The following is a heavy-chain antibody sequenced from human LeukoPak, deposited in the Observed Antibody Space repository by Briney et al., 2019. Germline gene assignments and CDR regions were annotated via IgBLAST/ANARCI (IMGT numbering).Heavy chain of an antibody. CDR3: ARVSGIAARGDLRNDY. CDR1: GFTFSTYG. V-gene: IGHV3-74*01. Sequence: GGSLRLSCVASGFTFSTYGMHWVRQAPGKGLVWVSRTNSDGSDTRYADSVKGRFTISRDNAKNTLYLQMNSLRAEDTAVYYCARVSGIAARGDLRNDYWGQGTLVTVSS. CDR2: TNSDGSDT. J-gene: IGHJ4*02. D-gene: IGHD6-6*01.